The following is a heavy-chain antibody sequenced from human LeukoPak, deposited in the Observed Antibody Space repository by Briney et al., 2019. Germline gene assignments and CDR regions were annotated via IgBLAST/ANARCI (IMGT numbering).Heavy chain of an antibody. CDR3: ARRKDYYDSSGYYYAFDY. J-gene: IGHJ4*02. D-gene: IGHD3-22*01. Sequence: GGSLRLSCAASGFTFSSYWMHWVRQAPGKGLVWVSRINSDGSSTSYADSVKGRFTISGDNAKNTLYLQMNSLRAEDTAVYYCARRKDYYDSSGYYYAFDYWGQGTLVTVSS. CDR1: GFTFSSYW. V-gene: IGHV3-74*01. CDR2: INSDGSST.